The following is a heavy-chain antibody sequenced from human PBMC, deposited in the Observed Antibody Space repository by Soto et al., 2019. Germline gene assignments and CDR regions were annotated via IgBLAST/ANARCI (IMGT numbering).Heavy chain of an antibody. Sequence: PSETLSLTCAVSGGSISSGDYYWSWIRQPPGKGLEWIGYIYYSGSTYYNPSLKSRVTISVDTSKNQFSLKLSSVTAADTAVYYCARASGLLRFLEWLTNPTPDYFDYWGQGTLVTVSS. CDR2: IYYSGST. D-gene: IGHD3-3*01. CDR1: GGSISSGDYY. V-gene: IGHV4-30-4*01. J-gene: IGHJ4*02. CDR3: ARASGLLRFLEWLTNPTPDYFDY.